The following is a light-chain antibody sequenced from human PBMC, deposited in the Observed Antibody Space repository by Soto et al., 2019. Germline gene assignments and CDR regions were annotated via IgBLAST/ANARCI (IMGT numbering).Light chain of an antibody. Sequence: EIVLTQSPGTLSLSPGERASLGCRASQSVSRNCLAWFQQKRGQAPRLLISGASNSASDLPDRFSGSGSWTDFTLTTTTLEPEAFAVYSCLQYGSSPHTLGQGTRLETK. CDR2: GAS. J-gene: IGKJ5*01. V-gene: IGKV3-20*01. CDR1: QSVSRNC. CDR3: LQYGSSPHT.